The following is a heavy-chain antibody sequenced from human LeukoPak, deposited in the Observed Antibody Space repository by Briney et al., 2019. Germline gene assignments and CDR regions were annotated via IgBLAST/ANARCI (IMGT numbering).Heavy chain of an antibody. D-gene: IGHD6-25*01. Sequence: GGSLRLSCADSGFTFKSYDMHWVRQAPGKGLEWLAIISYDESHTSYEDSVKGRFTISRDNSKSTLSLQMNSLRGDDTAVYYCARDRRSGSSWWLDTWGQGTLVTVSS. V-gene: IGHV3-30*03. J-gene: IGHJ5*02. CDR3: ARDRRSGSSWWLDT. CDR1: GFTFKSYD. CDR2: ISYDESHT.